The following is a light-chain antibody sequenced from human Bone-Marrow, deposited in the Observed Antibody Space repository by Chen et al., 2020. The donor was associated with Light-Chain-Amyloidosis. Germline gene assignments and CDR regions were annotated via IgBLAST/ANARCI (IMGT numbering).Light chain of an antibody. CDR1: QSVSSNY. Sequence: EIVLTQSPGNLSLSPGEGATLSCRASQSVSSNYLAWYQQKPGQAPRVLIYGASSRAAGIPDRFSGSGSGTDFTLTISRLEPEEFAVYFCQQYGSSPLYTFGQVTRLEI. V-gene: IGKV3-20*01. CDR3: QQYGSSPLYT. CDR2: GAS. J-gene: IGKJ2*01.